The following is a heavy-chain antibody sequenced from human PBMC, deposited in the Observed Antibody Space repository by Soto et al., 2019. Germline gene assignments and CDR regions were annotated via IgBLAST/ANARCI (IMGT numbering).Heavy chain of an antibody. CDR1: GFTCRNYG. CDR2: IGIGSSTK. D-gene: IGHD3-22*01. V-gene: IGHV3-48*01. J-gene: IGHJ3*01. Sequence: GGSLRLSSAASGFTCRNYGMNWVRQAPGKGLEWVSYIGIGSSTKYYADSVKGRFTISRDNAKNSLYLQMNSLRAEDTAVYYCARDQLYYNDISGRPLNAFDVWGQGTMVTVSS. CDR3: ARDQLYYNDISGRPLNAFDV.